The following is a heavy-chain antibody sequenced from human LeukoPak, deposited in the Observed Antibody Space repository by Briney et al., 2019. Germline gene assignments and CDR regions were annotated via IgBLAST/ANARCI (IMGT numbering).Heavy chain of an antibody. CDR3: ARVDVDTAMAFDY. V-gene: IGHV4-39*07. D-gene: IGHD5-18*01. CDR1: GGSISSSSYY. CDR2: IYYSGST. J-gene: IGHJ4*02. Sequence: SETLSLTCTVSGGSISSSSYYWGWIRQPPGKGLEWIRSIYYSGSTYYNPSLKSRVTISVDTSKNQFSLKLSSVTAADTAVYYCARVDVDTAMAFDYWGQGTLVTVSS.